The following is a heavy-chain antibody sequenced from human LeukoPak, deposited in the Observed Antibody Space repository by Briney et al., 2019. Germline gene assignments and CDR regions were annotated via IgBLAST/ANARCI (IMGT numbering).Heavy chain of an antibody. CDR2: IIPIFGTA. V-gene: IGHV1-69*13. Sequence: SVKVSCKASGGTFSSYAISWVRQAPGQGLEWMGGIIPIFGTANYAQKFQGRVTITADGSTSTAYMELSSLRSEDTAVYYCARGALRYFDWSFDYWGQGTLVTVSS. CDR1: GGTFSSYA. J-gene: IGHJ4*02. D-gene: IGHD3-9*01. CDR3: ARGALRYFDWSFDY.